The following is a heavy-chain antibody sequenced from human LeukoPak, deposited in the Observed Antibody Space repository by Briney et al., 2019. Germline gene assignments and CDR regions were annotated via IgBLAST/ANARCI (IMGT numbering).Heavy chain of an antibody. V-gene: IGHV3-74*01. CDR1: GFTFSSYW. CDR3: ARDLGIGCYYELFDY. J-gene: IGHJ4*02. CDR2: INSDGSST. Sequence: PGGSLRLSCAASGFTFSSYWMHWGRQAPGKGLVWVSRINSDGSSTSYADSVKGRFTISRDNAKNTLYLQMNSLRAEDTAVYYCARDLGIGCYYELFDYWGQGTLVTVSS. D-gene: IGHD3-22*01.